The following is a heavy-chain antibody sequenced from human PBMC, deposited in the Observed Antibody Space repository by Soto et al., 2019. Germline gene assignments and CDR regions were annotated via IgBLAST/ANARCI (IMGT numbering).Heavy chain of an antibody. D-gene: IGHD3-10*01. CDR1: GFTFSSYA. V-gene: IGHV3-21*01. Sequence: GGSLRLSCAASGFTFSSYAMSWVRQAPGKGLEWLSAISGSSSYIYYADSVKGRFTISRDNAKNSLYLQMNSLRAEDTAVYYCARDRLRGVSLYMDVWGKGTTVTVSS. CDR3: ARDRLRGVSLYMDV. CDR2: ISGSSSYI. J-gene: IGHJ6*03.